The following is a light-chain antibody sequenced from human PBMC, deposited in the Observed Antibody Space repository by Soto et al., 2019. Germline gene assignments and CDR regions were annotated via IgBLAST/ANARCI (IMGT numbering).Light chain of an antibody. CDR2: AAS. CDR1: QIISNF. V-gene: IGKV1-39*01. CDR3: QQSYSTPLT. J-gene: IGKJ4*01. Sequence: DIQMTQSPSSLSASVGDRVTITCRASQIISNFLNWYQQKPGKAPKVLIYAASSLQSGVPSWFSGSGSGTDFTLTISSLQPEDFATYYCQQSYSTPLTFGGGTKVDIK.